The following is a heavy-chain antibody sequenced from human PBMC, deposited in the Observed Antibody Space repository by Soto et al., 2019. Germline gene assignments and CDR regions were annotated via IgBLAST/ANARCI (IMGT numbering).Heavy chain of an antibody. J-gene: IGHJ3*02. D-gene: IGHD3-22*01. CDR2: ISDSGVST. CDR1: GFTFSNYA. Sequence: EVRLLESGGGFVQPGGSLRLSCAASGFTFSNYAMSWVRQTAGRVLEWVSTISDSGVSTYYADSVKGRFAISRDNSMNTLFLQMNSLRAEDTAVYYCAKDGGIDLVICKLLFDIWGHGTMVTVSS. CDR3: AKDGGIDLVICKLLFDI. V-gene: IGHV3-23*01.